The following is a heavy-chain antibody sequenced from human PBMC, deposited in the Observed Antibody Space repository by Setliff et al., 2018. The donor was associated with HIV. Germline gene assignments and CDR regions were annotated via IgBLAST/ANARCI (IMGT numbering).Heavy chain of an antibody. CDR3: ARHRDPPGTSWIYYYYYMDL. D-gene: IGHD6-13*01. CDR2: IYSSGSP. J-gene: IGHJ6*03. V-gene: IGHV4-34*01. CDR1: GGSFSGYY. Sequence: KPSETLSLTCAVYGGSFSGYYWSWIRQPPGKRLEWLGSIYSSGSPSYNPSLSSRLTISVDTSKNHVSLRLSSVTAADTGVYYCARHRDPPGTSWIYYYYYMDLWGEGTTVTVSS.